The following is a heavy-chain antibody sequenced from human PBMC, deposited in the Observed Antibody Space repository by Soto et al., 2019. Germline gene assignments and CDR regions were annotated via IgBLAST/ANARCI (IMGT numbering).Heavy chain of an antibody. CDR1: GFSLTTSGVG. CDR3: AHRILRTVFGLVTTTAIYFDF. Sequence: QITLNESGPPVVKPAETLTLTCTFSGFSLTTSGVGVGWIRQSPGKAPEWLALIYWDEDKRYSASLKSRLTITTDTSKNQVVLTMASVDPADTATYYCAHRILRTVFGLVTTTAIYFDFWGQGTPVVVSS. V-gene: IGHV2-5*02. J-gene: IGHJ4*02. D-gene: IGHD3-3*01. CDR2: IYWDEDK.